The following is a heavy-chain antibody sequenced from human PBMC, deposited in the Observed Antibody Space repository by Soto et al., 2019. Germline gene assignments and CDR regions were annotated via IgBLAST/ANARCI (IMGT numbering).Heavy chain of an antibody. Sequence: GGSLRLSCAASGFTFSSYAMHWVRQAPGKGLEWVAVISYDGSNKYYADSVKGRFTISRDNSKNTLYLQMNSLRAEDTAVYYCARDFTHIGTRNDAFDIWGQGTMVTVSS. V-gene: IGHV3-30-3*01. CDR1: GFTFSSYA. D-gene: IGHD1-7*01. J-gene: IGHJ3*02. CDR2: ISYDGSNK. CDR3: ARDFTHIGTRNDAFDI.